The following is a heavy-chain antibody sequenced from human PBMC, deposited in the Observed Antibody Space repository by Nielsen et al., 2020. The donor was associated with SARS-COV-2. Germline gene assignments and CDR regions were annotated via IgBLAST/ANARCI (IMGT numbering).Heavy chain of an antibody. Sequence: SLKISCAASGFTFDDYAMHWVRQAPGKGLEWVSGISWSSATIAYADSVRGRFTISRDNAASSLYLQMDSLRTEDTALYYCAKDLKVLSSLRLLTLMDVWGTGTTVTVSS. D-gene: IGHD5-12*01. CDR3: AKDLKVLSSLRLLTLMDV. V-gene: IGHV3-9*01. CDR1: GFTFDDYA. CDR2: ISWSSATI. J-gene: IGHJ6*04.